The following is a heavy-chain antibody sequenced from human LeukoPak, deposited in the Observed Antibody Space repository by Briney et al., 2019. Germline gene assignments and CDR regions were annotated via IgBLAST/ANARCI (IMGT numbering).Heavy chain of an antibody. CDR3: ANLGAAAGTGY. Sequence: GSLRLSCAASGFTFNSYWMTWARQPPGKGLVWVSRSNRDDSVTNYADSVKGRFTISRDNAKNTLYLQMNSLRAEDTAVYYCANLGAAAGTGYWGQGTLVTVSS. D-gene: IGHD6-13*01. J-gene: IGHJ4*02. CDR1: GFTFNSYW. V-gene: IGHV3-74*01. CDR2: SNRDDSVT.